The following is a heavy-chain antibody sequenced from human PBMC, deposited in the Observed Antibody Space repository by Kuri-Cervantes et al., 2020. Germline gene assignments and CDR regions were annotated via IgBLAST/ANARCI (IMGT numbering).Heavy chain of an antibody. CDR3: ARLPFSGWGYMDV. D-gene: IGHD6-19*01. CDR1: GGSISSSSYY. CDR2: IYYRGST. V-gene: IGHV4-39*01. Sequence: SETLSLTCTVSGGSISSSSYYWGWIRQPPGKGLEWIGNIYYRGSTYYNPSLESRVTLSVDTSKNQFSLKLSSVTAADTAVYYCARLPFSGWGYMDVWGKGTTVTVSS. J-gene: IGHJ6*03.